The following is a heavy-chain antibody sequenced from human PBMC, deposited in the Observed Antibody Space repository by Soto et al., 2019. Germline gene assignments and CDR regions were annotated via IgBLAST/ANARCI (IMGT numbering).Heavy chain of an antibody. CDR3: ARIRAAAGNYYYGMDV. CDR1: GFSLSNARMG. Sequence: SGPTLVNPTETPTLTCTVSGFSLSNARMGVSWIRQPPGKALEWLAHIFSNDEKSYSTSLKSRLTISKDTSKSQVVLTMTNMDPVDTATYYCARIRAAAGNYYYGMDVWGQGTTVTVSS. CDR2: IFSNDEK. V-gene: IGHV2-26*01. J-gene: IGHJ6*02. D-gene: IGHD6-13*01.